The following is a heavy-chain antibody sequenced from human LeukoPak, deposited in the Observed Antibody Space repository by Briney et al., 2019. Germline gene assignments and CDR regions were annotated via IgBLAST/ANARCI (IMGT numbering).Heavy chain of an antibody. Sequence: PGGSLRLSCAASGFTFSSYAMSWVRQAPGKGLEWVSAISGSGGSTYYADSVKGRFTISRDNSKNTLYLQMNSLRAEDTAVYYCAKASIVVVITQTQIDYWGQGTLVTDSS. CDR3: AKASIVVVITQTQIDY. CDR2: ISGSGGST. D-gene: IGHD3-22*01. J-gene: IGHJ4*02. CDR1: GFTFSSYA. V-gene: IGHV3-23*01.